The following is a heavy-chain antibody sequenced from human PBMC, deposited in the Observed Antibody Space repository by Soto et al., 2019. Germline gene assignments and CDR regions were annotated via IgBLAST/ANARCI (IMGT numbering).Heavy chain of an antibody. Sequence: GSLRLSCAASGFTVSSNYMNWVRQAPGKGLEWVSIIYSDGTTSYADSVKGRFTISRDNFKNTLHLQMNSLRAEDTAVYYCATLSNWGQGTLVTVSS. CDR2: IYSDGTT. D-gene: IGHD6-6*01. CDR1: GFTVSSNY. CDR3: ATLSN. J-gene: IGHJ4*02. V-gene: IGHV3-53*01.